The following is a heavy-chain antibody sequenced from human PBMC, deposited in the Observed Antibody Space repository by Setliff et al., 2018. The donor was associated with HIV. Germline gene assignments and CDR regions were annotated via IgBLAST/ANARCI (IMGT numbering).Heavy chain of an antibody. Sequence: ASVKVSCKASGYTFTGYYMHWVRQGPGKGLEWMGGFDPEDGETIYAQKFQGRVTMTEDTSIDTAYMRMSSLRSEDTAVYYCATRPRDDFWSGFDYWGRGTLVTVPQ. D-gene: IGHD3-3*01. CDR1: GYTFTGYY. V-gene: IGHV1-24*01. CDR3: ATRPRDDFWSGFDY. J-gene: IGHJ4*02. CDR2: FDPEDGET.